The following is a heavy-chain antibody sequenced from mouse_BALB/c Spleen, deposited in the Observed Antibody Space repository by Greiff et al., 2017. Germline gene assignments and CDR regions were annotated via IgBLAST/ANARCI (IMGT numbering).Heavy chain of an antibody. Sequence: EVQLVESGGGLVQPGGSRKLSCAASGFTFSSFGMHWVRQAPEKGLEWVAYISSGSSTIYYADTVKGRFTISRDNPKNTLFLQMTSLRSEDTAMYYCARSYYGYYFDYWGQGTTLTVSS. J-gene: IGHJ2*01. D-gene: IGHD1-1*01. CDR3: ARSYYGYYFDY. CDR2: ISSGSSTI. V-gene: IGHV5-17*02. CDR1: GFTFSSFG.